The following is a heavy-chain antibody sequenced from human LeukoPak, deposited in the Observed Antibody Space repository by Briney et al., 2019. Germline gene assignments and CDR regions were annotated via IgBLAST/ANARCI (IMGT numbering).Heavy chain of an antibody. D-gene: IGHD3-22*01. CDR1: GYTFTSYG. Sequence: GASVKVSCKASGYTFTSYGISWVRQAPGQGLEWMGIINPSGGSTSYAQKFQGRVTMTRDTSTSTVYMELSSLRSEDTAVYYCARNSGSIYPFDYWGQGTPVTVSS. V-gene: IGHV1-46*01. CDR2: INPSGGST. CDR3: ARNSGSIYPFDY. J-gene: IGHJ4*02.